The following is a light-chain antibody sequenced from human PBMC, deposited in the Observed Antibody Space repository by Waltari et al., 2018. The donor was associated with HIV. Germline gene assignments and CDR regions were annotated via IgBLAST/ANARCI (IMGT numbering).Light chain of an antibody. CDR2: NVN. J-gene: IGLJ3*02. V-gene: IGLV2-11*01. CDR1: SKEVGDSVY. CDR3: QSYDNSVSDSVV. Sequence: QSALTQPRSVSGSPGQSVTISCTGTSKEVGDSVYVSWYQQHPDKAPKLVLYNVNKGTPTRPSGVPARFSGSKSGNTASLTISGLKAEDEADYYCQSYDNSVSDSVVFGGGTKVTVL.